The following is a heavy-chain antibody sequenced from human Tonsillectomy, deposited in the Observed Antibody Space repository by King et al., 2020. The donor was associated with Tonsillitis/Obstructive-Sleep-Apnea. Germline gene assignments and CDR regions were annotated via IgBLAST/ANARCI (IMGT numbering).Heavy chain of an antibody. V-gene: IGHV4-34*01. J-gene: IGHJ6*02. CDR1: GGSFSYHY. CDR2: INHSGST. CDR3: ARCPDYDLLTGDDYYYYYALDV. Sequence: VQLQQWGAGLLKPSETLSLTCAVYGGSFSYHYWSWIRQSPGKGLEWIGEINHSGSTNYNPSLKSRVTISVDTSKNQFSLNLSSVTAADTAVYYCARCPDYDLLTGDDYYYYYALDVWGQGTTVTVSS. D-gene: IGHD3-9*01.